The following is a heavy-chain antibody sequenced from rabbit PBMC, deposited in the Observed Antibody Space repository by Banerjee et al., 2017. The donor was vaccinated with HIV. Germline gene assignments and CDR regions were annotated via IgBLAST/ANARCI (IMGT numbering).Heavy chain of an antibody. CDR3: ARDLAGITGWNFGL. J-gene: IGHJ3*01. V-gene: IGHV1S45*01. CDR2: INTSSGNT. Sequence: QEQLEESGGGLVQPGGSLTLSCKASGFSLSSYSIGWVRQAPGKGLEWIACINTSSGNTVYANWAKGRFTISKTSSTTVTLQMTSLTAADTATYFCARDLAGITGWNFGLWGQGTLVTVS. D-gene: IGHD4-1*01. CDR1: GFSLSSYS.